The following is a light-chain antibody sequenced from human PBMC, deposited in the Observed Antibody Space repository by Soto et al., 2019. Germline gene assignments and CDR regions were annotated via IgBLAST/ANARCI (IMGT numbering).Light chain of an antibody. CDR2: GAS. Sequence: EIVMTQSPATLSVSPGERATLSCRASQSVSSNLAWYQQKPGQAPRLLIYGASTRATGIPARFSGSGSRTEFTLTISSLQSEDFAVYYCQQYNKWPPLTFGGGTKVEIK. J-gene: IGKJ4*01. CDR1: QSVSSN. V-gene: IGKV3-15*01. CDR3: QQYNKWPPLT.